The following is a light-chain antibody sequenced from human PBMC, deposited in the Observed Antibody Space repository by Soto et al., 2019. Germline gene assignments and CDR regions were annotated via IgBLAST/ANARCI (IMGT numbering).Light chain of an antibody. Sequence: DIPMTQSPSTLHASVGDSVTITCRVSQSSSSWLAWYQQKPGKAPKLLIYDASSLESGVPSRFSGSGSDTEFTLTINNLQPDDFATYHCQQYNRYSLTFGGVTKVEIK. CDR2: DAS. V-gene: IGKV1-5*01. CDR1: QSSSSW. J-gene: IGKJ4*01. CDR3: QQYNRYSLT.